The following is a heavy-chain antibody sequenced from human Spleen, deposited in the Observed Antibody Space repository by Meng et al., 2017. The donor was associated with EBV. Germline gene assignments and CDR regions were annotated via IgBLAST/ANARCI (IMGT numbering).Heavy chain of an antibody. CDR2: VSYSATT. D-gene: IGHD4-11*01. CDR1: GASVRNRNYY. V-gene: IGHV4-39*02. Sequence: QLEEPGPGLLKPSETLSLTCTVSGASVRNRNYYWAWIRQPPGKGLEWVGSVSYSATTHYNPSLKSRVTISVDTSKNHFSLRLTSVTAADTSVYFCASPVEYSSSPWDYWGQGALVTVSS. J-gene: IGHJ4*02. CDR3: ASPVEYSSSPWDY.